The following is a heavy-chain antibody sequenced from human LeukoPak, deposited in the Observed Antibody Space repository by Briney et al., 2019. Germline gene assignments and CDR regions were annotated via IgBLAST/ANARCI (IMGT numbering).Heavy chain of an antibody. CDR3: ARDVQTANWFDP. V-gene: IGHV1-18*01. CDR2: ISAYNGNT. J-gene: IGHJ5*02. CDR1: GYTFTSYG. Sequence: ASVKVSCKASGYTFTSYGISWVRQAPGQGPEWMGWISAYNGNTNYAQKLQGRVTMTTDTSTSTAYMELSSLRSEDTAVYYCARDVQTANWFDPWGQGTLVTVSS.